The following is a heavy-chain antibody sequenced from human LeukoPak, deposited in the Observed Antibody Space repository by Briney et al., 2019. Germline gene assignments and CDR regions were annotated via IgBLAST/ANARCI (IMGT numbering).Heavy chain of an antibody. D-gene: IGHD2-15*01. CDR1: GGTFSSYA. Sequence: GASVKVSCKASGGTFSSYAISWVRQAPGQGLEWMGGIIPIFGTANYAQKFQGRVTITADESTSTAYMELSSLRSEDTAVYYCARPLRGGADPGAFDIWGQGTMVTVSS. CDR2: IIPIFGTA. V-gene: IGHV1-69*13. CDR3: ARPLRGGADPGAFDI. J-gene: IGHJ3*02.